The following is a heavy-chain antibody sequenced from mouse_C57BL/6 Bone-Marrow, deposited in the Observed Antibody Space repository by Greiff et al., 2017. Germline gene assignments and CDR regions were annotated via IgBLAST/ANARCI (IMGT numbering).Heavy chain of an antibody. D-gene: IGHD3-2*02. Sequence: EVQLQESGPGLVKPSQSLSLTCSVTGYSITSGYYWNWIRQFPGNKLEWMGYISYDGSNNYNPSLKNRISITRDTSKNQFFLKLNSVTTEDTATYCCAREGLSAYWGKGTLVTVSA. V-gene: IGHV3-6*01. CDR3: AREGLSAY. CDR1: GYSITSGYY. J-gene: IGHJ3*01. CDR2: ISYDGSN.